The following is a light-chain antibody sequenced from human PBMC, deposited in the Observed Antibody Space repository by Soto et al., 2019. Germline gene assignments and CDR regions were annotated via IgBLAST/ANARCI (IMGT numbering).Light chain of an antibody. CDR2: WAS. J-gene: IGKJ2*03. V-gene: IGKV4-1*01. Sequence: DIVMTQSPDSLPVSLGERATINCKSSQSLLYSSNNKNYLAWYQQKPGQPPKLLIFWASTRESGVPDRFSGSGSGTDFTLTISRLQAEDVAVCYCQQYYYTPYSFGQGTKLEIK. CDR3: QQYYYTPYS. CDR1: QSLLYSSNNKNY.